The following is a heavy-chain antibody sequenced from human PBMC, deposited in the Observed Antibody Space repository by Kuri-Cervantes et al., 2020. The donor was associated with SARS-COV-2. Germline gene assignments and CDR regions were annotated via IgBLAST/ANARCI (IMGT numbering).Heavy chain of an antibody. CDR1: GYTFTSYG. Sequence: ASVKVSCRASGYTFTSYGISWVRQAPGQGLEWMGWISAYNGNTNYAQKLQGRVTMTTDTSTSTAYMELRSLRSDDTAVYYCARGRSALKRELLPFDYWGQGTLVTVSS. J-gene: IGHJ4*02. CDR3: ARGRSALKRELLPFDY. V-gene: IGHV1-18*01. D-gene: IGHD1-26*01. CDR2: ISAYNGNT.